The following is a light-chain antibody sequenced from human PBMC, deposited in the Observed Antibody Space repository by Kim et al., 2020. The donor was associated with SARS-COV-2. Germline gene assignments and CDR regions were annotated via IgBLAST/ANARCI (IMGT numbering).Light chain of an antibody. J-gene: IGLJ1*01. Sequence: LGQTARITCGGTHIGSKNVPWCQQQPGQAPVVVIYRDSNRPSGIPERFSGSNSGNTATLTISRAQAGDEADYYCQVWDRSTASYVFGNGTKVTVL. CDR1: HIGSKN. CDR3: QVWDRSTASYV. V-gene: IGLV3-9*01. CDR2: RDS.